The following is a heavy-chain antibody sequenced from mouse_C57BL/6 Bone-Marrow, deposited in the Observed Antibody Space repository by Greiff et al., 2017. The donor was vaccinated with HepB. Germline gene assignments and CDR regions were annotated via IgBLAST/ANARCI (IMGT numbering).Heavy chain of an antibody. CDR2: IYPRDGST. CDR1: GYTFTDHT. CDR3: ARERGGPYYFDY. V-gene: IGHV1-78*01. D-gene: IGHD1-1*02. Sequence: LVESDAELVKPGASVKISCKVSGYTFTDHTIHWMKQRPEQGLEWIGYIYPRDGSTKYNEKFKGKATLTADKSSSTAYMQLNSLTSEDSAVFFCARERGGPYYFDYWGQGTTLTVSS. J-gene: IGHJ2*01.